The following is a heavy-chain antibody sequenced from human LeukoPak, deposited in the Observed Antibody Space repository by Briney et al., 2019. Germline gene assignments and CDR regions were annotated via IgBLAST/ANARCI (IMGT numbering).Heavy chain of an antibody. J-gene: IGHJ6*02. CDR1: GYTFTSYY. Sequence: ASVKVSCKASGYTFTSYYMHWVRQAPGQGLEWMGIINPSGGSTTYAQKSQGRVTMTRDTSTSTVYMELSSLRSEDTAVYYCARDLAGSGSYLSYGMYVWGQGTTVTVS. CDR2: INPSGGST. V-gene: IGHV1-46*01. D-gene: IGHD3-10*01. CDR3: ARDLAGSGSYLSYGMYV.